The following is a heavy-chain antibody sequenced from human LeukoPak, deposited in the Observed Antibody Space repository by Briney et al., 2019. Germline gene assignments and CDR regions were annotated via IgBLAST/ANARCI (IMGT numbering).Heavy chain of an antibody. J-gene: IGHJ4*02. D-gene: IGHD2-8*01. CDR2: ISGSGGST. Sequence: GGSLRLSCAASGFTFSSSAMSWVRQAPGKGLEWVSVISGSGGSTYYADSVKGRFTISRDNSKNTLYLQMNSLRAEDTAVYYCAKDANEYRENDSWGQGTLVTVSS. CDR1: GFTFSSSA. V-gene: IGHV3-23*01. CDR3: AKDANEYRENDS.